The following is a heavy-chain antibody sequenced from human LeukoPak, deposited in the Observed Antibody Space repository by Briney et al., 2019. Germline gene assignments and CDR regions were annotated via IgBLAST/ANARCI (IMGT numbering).Heavy chain of an antibody. CDR2: ISYDGSNK. D-gene: IGHD2-2*01. Sequence: QAGGSLRLSRAASGFTFSSYAMHWVRQAPGKGLEWVAVISYDGSNKYYADSVKGRFTISRDNSKNTLYLQMNSLRAEDTAMFYCAKDLLLGDLVIVPGFPMDVWGKGTTVIVSS. J-gene: IGHJ6*04. CDR3: AKDLLLGDLVIVPGFPMDV. V-gene: IGHV3-30-3*02. CDR1: GFTFSSYA.